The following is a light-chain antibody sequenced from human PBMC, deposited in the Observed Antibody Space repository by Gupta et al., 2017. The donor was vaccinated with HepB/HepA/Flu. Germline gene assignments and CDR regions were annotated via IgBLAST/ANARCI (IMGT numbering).Light chain of an antibody. J-gene: IGKJ3*01. V-gene: IGKV3-20*01. Sequence: DIVFPQSPGTLSLSPGERATLSCRASQSVITTSYLPWYQKKPGEAPRLLIYGASSRATGIPDRFSGSRCGTDFTLTIIRLEPEDFAVYYCQYYGSSPLFTFGHGTKVDIK. CDR1: QSVITTSY. CDR2: GAS. CDR3: QYYGSSPLFT.